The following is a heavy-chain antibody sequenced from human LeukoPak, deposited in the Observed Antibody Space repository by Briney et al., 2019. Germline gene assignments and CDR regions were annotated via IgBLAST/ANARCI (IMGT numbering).Heavy chain of an antibody. V-gene: IGHV4-34*01. CDR1: GGSFSGYY. Sequence: SETLSLTCAVYGGSFSGYYWSWIRQPPGKGLEWIGEINQSGSTNYNPSLKSRVTISLDTSKNQFSLRLSSVTAADTAVYYCARGLPGTMVRGVPDYWGQGTLVTVSS. CDR2: INQSGST. D-gene: IGHD3-10*01. J-gene: IGHJ4*02. CDR3: ARGLPGTMVRGVPDY.